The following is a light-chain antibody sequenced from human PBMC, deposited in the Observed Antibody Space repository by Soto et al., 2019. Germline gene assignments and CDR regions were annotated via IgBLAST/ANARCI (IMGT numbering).Light chain of an antibody. CDR1: QSVGSTY. CDR2: GAS. Sequence: EIVLTQSAGTLSLSPGERATLSCRASQSVGSTYLAWYQQKPGQAPRLLISGASSRATGIPDRFSGSGSGTDFTLTISRLEPEDFAVYYCQQYGSSPLTFSGGTKVDIK. V-gene: IGKV3-20*01. CDR3: QQYGSSPLT. J-gene: IGKJ4*01.